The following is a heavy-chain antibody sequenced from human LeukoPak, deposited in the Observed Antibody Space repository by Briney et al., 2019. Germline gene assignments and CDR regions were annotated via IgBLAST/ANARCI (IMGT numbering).Heavy chain of an antibody. CDR1: GFIFSNYA. Sequence: GESLRLSCGASGFIFSNYAMTWVRQAPGKGLEWVSTIGGGGGTTYYADSVEGRFTISRDNSKNTLYLQLNSLRADDSAVYYCVRDGAAAIFYYYMDVWGKGTTVTVSS. CDR2: IGGGGGTT. D-gene: IGHD2-2*01. CDR3: VRDGAAAIFYYYMDV. J-gene: IGHJ6*03. V-gene: IGHV3-23*01.